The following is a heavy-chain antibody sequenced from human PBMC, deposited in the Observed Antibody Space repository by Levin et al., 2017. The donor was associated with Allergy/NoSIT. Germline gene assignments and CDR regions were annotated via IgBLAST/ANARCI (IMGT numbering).Heavy chain of an antibody. CDR1: GGSISGGGYH. V-gene: IGHV4-31*03. D-gene: IGHD2-2*03. CDR2: IYYSGST. CDR3: AREDGSTFAC. Sequence: SETLSLTCTVSGGSISGGGYHWTWIRQHPEKGLEWIGYIYYSGSTFYNPSLKSRLMISVDTSKNQFSLNVSSVTAADTAVYYCAREDGSTFACWGQGALVTVAS. J-gene: IGHJ4*02.